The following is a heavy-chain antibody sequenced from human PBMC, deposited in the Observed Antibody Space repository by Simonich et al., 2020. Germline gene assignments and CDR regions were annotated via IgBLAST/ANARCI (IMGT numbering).Heavy chain of an antibody. D-gene: IGHD2-15*01. V-gene: IGHV1-18*01. CDR1: GYTFTSYG. J-gene: IGHJ4*02. Sequence: QVQLVQSGAEVKKPGASVKVSCKASGYTFTSYGISWVRQAPGQGLEWMGCIKAYNGNTNYAQKLQGRVTMTTDTSTSTAYMELRSLRSDDTAVYYCARASRGTWWYYYFDYWGQGTLVTVSS. CDR3: ARASRGTWWYYYFDY. CDR2: IKAYNGNT.